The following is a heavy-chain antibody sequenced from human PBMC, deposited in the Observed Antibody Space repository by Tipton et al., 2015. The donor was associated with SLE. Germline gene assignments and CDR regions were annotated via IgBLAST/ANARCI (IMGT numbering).Heavy chain of an antibody. D-gene: IGHD3-22*01. V-gene: IGHV1-18*01. J-gene: IGHJ4*02. CDR3: ARGGYLFDSSGHAPFGQ. Sequence: QLVQSGPEVKKAGASVKVSCKASGYTFTSNGIAWVRQAPGQGLEWVGWISAYNGHTDYAQKVQGRVTMTIDTSTSTASMELRSLISPGTTVYFSARGGYLFDSSGHAPFGQWGQGPLVTFS. CDR2: ISAYNGHT. CDR1: GYTFTSNG.